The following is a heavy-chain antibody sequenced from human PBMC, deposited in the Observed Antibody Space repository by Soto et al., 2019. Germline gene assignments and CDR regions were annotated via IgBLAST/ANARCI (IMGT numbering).Heavy chain of an antibody. Sequence: SETLSLTCTVPGGSINSPSHYWGWVRQPPGKGLEWIGSVFYSGRPYSTPSLKSRVTISVDTSKNQFSLSLTSVTASDTAVYFCAGQTFTIAADSFGRSNWFDPSAEGTLVTVYS. V-gene: IGHV4-39*01. J-gene: IGHJ5*02. D-gene: IGHD6-25*01. CDR3: AGQTFTIAADSFGRSNWFDP. CDR2: VFYSGRP. CDR1: GGSINSPSHY.